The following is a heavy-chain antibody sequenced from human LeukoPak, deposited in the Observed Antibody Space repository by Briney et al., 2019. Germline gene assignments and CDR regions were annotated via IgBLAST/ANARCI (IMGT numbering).Heavy chain of an antibody. J-gene: IGHJ3*02. V-gene: IGHV4-39*07. CDR1: GGSISSSSYY. CDR3: ARGPKKMGAFDI. CDR2: IYYSGST. D-gene: IGHD5-24*01. Sequence: PSETLSLTCTVSGGSISSSSYYWGWIRQPPGKGLEWIGSIYYSGSTYYNPSLKSRVTVSVDTSKNQFSLKLSSVTAADTAVYYCARGPKKMGAFDIWGQGTMVTVSS.